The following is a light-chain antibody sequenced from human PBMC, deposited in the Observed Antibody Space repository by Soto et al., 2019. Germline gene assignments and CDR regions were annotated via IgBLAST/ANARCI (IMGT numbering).Light chain of an antibody. Sequence: SLSVSGVDRITITCRASQGIRHDLGWYQQKPGKAPELLIYGAFTRATGIPARFSGTGSGTEFTLTISSLQSEDFALYYCQQYNDWPLTFGQGTKVDIK. J-gene: IGKJ1*01. V-gene: IGKV1-17*01. CDR3: QQYNDWPLT. CDR2: GAF. CDR1: QGIRHD.